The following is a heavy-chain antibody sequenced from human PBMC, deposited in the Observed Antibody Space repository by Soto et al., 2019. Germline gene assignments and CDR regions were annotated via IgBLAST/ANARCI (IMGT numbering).Heavy chain of an antibody. V-gene: IGHV5-51*01. Sequence: PGESLKISCKGSGYSFTSYWIGWVRQMPGKGLEWMGIIYPGDSDTRYSPSFQGQVTISADKSISTAYLQWSSLKASDTAMYYCARLEHSSGYFFAFDIWGQGTMVTLSS. D-gene: IGHD3-22*01. CDR2: IYPGDSDT. CDR1: GYSFTSYW. CDR3: ARLEHSSGYFFAFDI. J-gene: IGHJ3*02.